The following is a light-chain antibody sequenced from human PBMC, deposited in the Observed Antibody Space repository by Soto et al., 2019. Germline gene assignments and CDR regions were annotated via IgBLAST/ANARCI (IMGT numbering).Light chain of an antibody. CDR1: SSDVGDYNF. J-gene: IGLJ3*02. CDR2: EVS. V-gene: IGLV2-14*03. CDR3: SSHTRNRIWV. Sequence: QSALTQPACVSGSPGQSITISCTGTSSDVGDYNFVSWYQQLPGKAPKLMIYEVSHRPSGVSNRFSGSKSGNTASLTISGLLAEDEAHYYCSSHTRNRIWVFGGGTQLTVL.